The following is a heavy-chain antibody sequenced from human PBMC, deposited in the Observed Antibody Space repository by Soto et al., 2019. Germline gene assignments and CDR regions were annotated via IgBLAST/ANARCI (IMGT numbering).Heavy chain of an antibody. V-gene: IGHV3-11*06. D-gene: IGHD1-20*01. CDR3: ARSSYNRTNDAFDI. CDR1: GFNLSDYY. J-gene: IGHJ3*02. Sequence: GGSLRLSCAASGFNLSDYYMSWIRQAPGKGLEWVSYISGTTSYTNSADPVKGRFIISRDNAKNSLYLQMSSLRAEDAAVYYCARSSYNRTNDAFDIWGQGTMVTVSS. CDR2: ISGTTSYT.